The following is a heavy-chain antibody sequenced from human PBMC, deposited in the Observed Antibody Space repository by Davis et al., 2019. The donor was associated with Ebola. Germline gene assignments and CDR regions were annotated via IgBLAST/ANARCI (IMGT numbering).Heavy chain of an antibody. V-gene: IGHV4-61*01. J-gene: IGHJ1*01. CDR2: IYHSGIT. CDR3: AVYTVVVTDIRAEYFQH. D-gene: IGHD2-21*02. CDR1: GGSVSNNSYY. Sequence: MPSETLSLTCTVSGGSVSNNSYYWSWIRQPPGKGLEWIGYIYHSGITSYNPSLKSRVTISIDTSKNQFSLRLSSVTAAETAVYYCAVYTVVVTDIRAEYFQHWGQGTLATVSS.